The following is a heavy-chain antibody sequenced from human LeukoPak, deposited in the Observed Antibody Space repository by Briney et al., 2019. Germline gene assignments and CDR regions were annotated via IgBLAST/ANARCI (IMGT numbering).Heavy chain of an antibody. CDR2: IKQDGSEK. CDR3: AELGITMIGGV. Sequence: GGSLRLSCGASGFTFSTYWMSWVRQAPGKGLEWVANIKQDGSEKNYVDSVKGRFTISRDNAKNSLYLQMNSLRVEDTAVYYCAELGITMIGGVWGKGTTVTISS. J-gene: IGHJ6*04. D-gene: IGHD3-10*02. CDR1: GFTFSTYW. V-gene: IGHV3-7*01.